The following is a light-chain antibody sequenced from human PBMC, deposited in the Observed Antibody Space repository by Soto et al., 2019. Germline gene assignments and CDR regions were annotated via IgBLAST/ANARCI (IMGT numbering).Light chain of an antibody. CDR1: SSNIGAGYD. CDR2: GNS. CDR3: QSYDSSLSVYV. V-gene: IGLV1-40*01. Sequence: QPVLTQPPSVSGAPGQRVTISRTGSSSNIGAGYDLHWYQQLPGTAPKLLIYGNSNRPSGVPDRFSGSKSGTSASLAITGLQAEDEADYYCQSYDSSLSVYVFGTGTKVTVL. J-gene: IGLJ1*01.